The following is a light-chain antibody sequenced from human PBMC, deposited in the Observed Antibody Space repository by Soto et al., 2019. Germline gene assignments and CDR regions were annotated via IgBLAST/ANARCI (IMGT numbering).Light chain of an antibody. CDR1: QNIHSW. V-gene: IGKV1-5*01. CDR3: LQHNSFPRT. CDR2: DAS. Sequence: DIQMTQSPSALSASVGDRVTITCRASQNIHSWLALYQQKPGKVPKLLIYDASSVKSGGPSRFSGSRSGTEFSLTINRLQPDDVATYYCLQHNSFPRTFGGGTKVDIK. J-gene: IGKJ4*01.